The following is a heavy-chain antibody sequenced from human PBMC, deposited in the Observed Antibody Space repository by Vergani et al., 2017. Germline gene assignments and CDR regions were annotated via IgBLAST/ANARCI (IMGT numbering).Heavy chain of an antibody. D-gene: IGHD3-22*01. CDR1: GGSFSSDGYY. J-gene: IGHJ3*01. V-gene: IGHV4-31*03. Sequence: QVHLQESGPGLVKPSQTLSLTCTVSGGSFSSDGYYWSWIRQHPGKGLEWIGYIFYSGSTYYNPALQSRVTISIDMFKNQFSLKLSSVTVADTAGYYCAGGYDHSGLGAFDFWGQGTMVTVSS. CDR2: IFYSGST. CDR3: AGGYDHSGLGAFDF.